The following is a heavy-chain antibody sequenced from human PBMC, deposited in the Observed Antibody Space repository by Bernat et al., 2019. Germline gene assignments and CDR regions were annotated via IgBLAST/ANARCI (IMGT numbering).Heavy chain of an antibody. D-gene: IGHD3-9*01. J-gene: IGHJ3*01. CDR2: GGNKARSYTT. Sequence: VQLVESGGGVVQPGRSLRLSCAASGFTFSDHYIDWVRQAPGKGLEWVGRGGNKARSYTTEYAASVRGRFTISRDDSKNSLYLQMNSLKTDDTAVYSCTKGYSGTDIYAFDVWGRGTMVTVSS. V-gene: IGHV3-72*01. CDR1: GFTFSDHY. CDR3: TKGYSGTDIYAFDV.